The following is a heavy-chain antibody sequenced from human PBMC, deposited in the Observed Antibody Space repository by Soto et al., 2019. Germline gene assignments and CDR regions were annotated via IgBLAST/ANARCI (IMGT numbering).Heavy chain of an antibody. J-gene: IGHJ4*02. CDR2: ISYDGSNK. CDR1: GFTFSSYG. CDR3: AKVWYCSGGSCQAVDY. Sequence: QVQLVESGGGVVQPGRSLRLSCAASGFTFSSYGMHWVRQAPGKGLEWVAVISYDGSNKYYADSVKGRFTISRDNSKNXLYLQMNSLRAEDTAVYYCAKVWYCSGGSCQAVDYWGQGTLVTVSS. D-gene: IGHD2-15*01. V-gene: IGHV3-30*18.